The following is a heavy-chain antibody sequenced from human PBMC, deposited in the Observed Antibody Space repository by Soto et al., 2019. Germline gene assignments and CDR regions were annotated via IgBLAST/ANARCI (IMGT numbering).Heavy chain of an antibody. CDR2: IYYSGST. CDR1: GGSISSYY. D-gene: IGHD7-27*01. CDR3: ARRWGYSFDY. V-gene: IGHV4-39*01. Sequence: QLQLQESGPGLVKPSETLSLTCTVSGGSISSYYWGWIRRPPGKGLEWIWSIYYSGSTYYNPSLKSRVTISVDTSKNQFSLELSSVTAADTAVYSCARRWGYSFDYWGQGTLVTVSS. J-gene: IGHJ4*02.